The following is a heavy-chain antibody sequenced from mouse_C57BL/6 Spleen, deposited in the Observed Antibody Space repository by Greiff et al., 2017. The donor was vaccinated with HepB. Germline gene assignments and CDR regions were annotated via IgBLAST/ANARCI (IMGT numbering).Heavy chain of an antibody. V-gene: IGHV3-6*01. J-gene: IGHJ2*01. CDR3: ARVVSGTGVFDY. CDR2: ISYDGSN. CDR1: GYSITSGYY. D-gene: IGHD1-1*01. Sequence: EVKLVESGPGLVKPSQSLSLTCSVTGYSITSGYYWNWIRQFPGNKLEWMGYISYDGSNNYNPSLKNRISITRDTSKNQFFLKLNSVTTEDTATYYCARVVSGTGVFDYWGQGTTLTVSS.